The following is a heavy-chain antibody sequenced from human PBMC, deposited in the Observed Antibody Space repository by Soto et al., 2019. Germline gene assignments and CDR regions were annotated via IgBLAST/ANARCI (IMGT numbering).Heavy chain of an antibody. CDR2: IYYSGST. CDR1: GGSISSSSYY. D-gene: IGHD3-10*01. V-gene: IGHV4-39*01. Sequence: PSETLSLTCTVSGGSISSSSYYWGWIRQPPGKGLEWIGSIYYSGSTYYNPSLKSRVTISVDTSKNQFSLKLSSVTAADTAVYCCARQERGGNWFDPWGQGTLVTVSS. CDR3: ARQERGGNWFDP. J-gene: IGHJ5*02.